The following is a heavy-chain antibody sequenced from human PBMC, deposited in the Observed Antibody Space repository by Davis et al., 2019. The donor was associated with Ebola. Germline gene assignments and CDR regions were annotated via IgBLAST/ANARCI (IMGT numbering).Heavy chain of an antibody. CDR2: IYYSGST. CDR3: ARGVAAAGTFDY. D-gene: IGHD6-13*01. V-gene: IGHV4-61*01. J-gene: IGHJ4*02. Sequence: PSETLSLTCTVSGGSVSSGSYYWSWIRQPPGKGLEWIGYIYYSGSTKYNPSLKSRVTISVDTSKNQFSLKLSSVTAADTAVYYCARGVAAAGTFDYWGQGTLVTVSS. CDR1: GGSVSSGSYY.